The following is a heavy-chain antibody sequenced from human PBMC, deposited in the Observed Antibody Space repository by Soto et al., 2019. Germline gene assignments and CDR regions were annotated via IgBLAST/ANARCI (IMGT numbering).Heavy chain of an antibody. D-gene: IGHD2-15*01. J-gene: IGHJ6*03. V-gene: IGHV4-34*01. CDR3: ARSNIVVGVAATTCGYYYMDV. CDR1: GGSFSGYY. CDR2: INHSGST. Sequence: QVQLQQWGAGLLKPSETLSLTCAVYGGSFSGYYWSWIRQPPGKGLEWSGEINHSGSTNYNPSLKSRVTISVDPSRSQFSLMLSPVTAADTAVYYCARSNIVVGVAATTCGYYYMDVWGKGTTVTVSS.